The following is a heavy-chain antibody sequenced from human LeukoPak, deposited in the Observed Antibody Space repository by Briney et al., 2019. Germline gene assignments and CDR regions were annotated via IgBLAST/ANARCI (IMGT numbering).Heavy chain of an antibody. CDR3: ARDLEENPILHTKYYYYGMDV. J-gene: IGHJ6*02. Sequence: PGGSLRLSCAASGFTFSSYEMNWVRQAPGKGLEWVSYISSSGSTIYYADSVKGRFTISRDNAKNSLYLQMNSLRAEDTAVYYCARDLEENPILHTKYYYYGMDVWGQGTTVTVSS. D-gene: IGHD2/OR15-2a*01. CDR1: GFTFSSYE. V-gene: IGHV3-48*03. CDR2: ISSSGSTI.